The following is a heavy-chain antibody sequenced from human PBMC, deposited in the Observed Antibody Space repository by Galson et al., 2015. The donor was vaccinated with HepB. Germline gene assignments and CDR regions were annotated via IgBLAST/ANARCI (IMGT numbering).Heavy chain of an antibody. CDR3: ARDSGYSRNYYYYYYMDV. CDR2: IIPIFGTA. D-gene: IGHD5-18*01. Sequence: SVKVSCKASGGTFSSYTISWVRQAPGQGLEWMGRIIPIFGTANYAQKFQGRVTITADESTSTAYMELSSLRSEDTAVYYCARDSGYSRNYYYYYYMDVWGKGTTVTVSS. J-gene: IGHJ6*03. V-gene: IGHV1-69*13. CDR1: GGTFSSYT.